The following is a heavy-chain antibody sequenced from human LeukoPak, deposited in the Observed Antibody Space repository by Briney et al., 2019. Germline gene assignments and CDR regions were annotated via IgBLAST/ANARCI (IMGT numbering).Heavy chain of an antibody. CDR3: ARETRLLVGY. Sequence: PGGSLRLSCAASGFTFSSYAMHWVRQAPGKGLEWVAFIWYDGSNKDYTDSVKGRLTISRDNAKNRLHLQMNSLRAEDTAVYYCARETRLLVGYWGQGTLVTVSS. CDR1: GFTFSSYA. D-gene: IGHD3-22*01. CDR2: IWYDGSNK. J-gene: IGHJ4*02. V-gene: IGHV3-33*01.